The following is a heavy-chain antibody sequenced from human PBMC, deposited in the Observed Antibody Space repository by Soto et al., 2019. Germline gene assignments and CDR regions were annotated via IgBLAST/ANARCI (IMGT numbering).Heavy chain of an antibody. V-gene: IGHV3-9*01. D-gene: IGHD6-19*01. CDR1: EFTCDDYA. CDR3: AKDIDPAVAGGGFDF. J-gene: IGHJ4*02. Sequence: GGSMRVSSGAAEFTCDDYAMHWVRQAPGKGLEWVSGISRHGDSIGYADSVKGRFIISRDNAKGFVHLQMNSLRAEDTALYYCAKDIDPAVAGGGFDFWGQGTLVTVSS. CDR2: ISRHGDSI.